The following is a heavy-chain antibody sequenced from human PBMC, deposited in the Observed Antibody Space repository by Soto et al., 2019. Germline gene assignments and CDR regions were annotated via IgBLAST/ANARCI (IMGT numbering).Heavy chain of an antibody. Sequence: SETLSLTCTVSGGSISSGGYYWSWIRHPPGKGLEWIGYIYYSGSTYYNPSLKSRVTISVDTSKNQFSLKLSSVTAADTAVYYCARVGFGELLAHGMDVWGQGTTVTVSS. CDR2: IYYSGST. J-gene: IGHJ6*02. CDR1: GGSISSGGYY. D-gene: IGHD3-10*01. CDR3: ARVGFGELLAHGMDV. V-gene: IGHV4-30-4*08.